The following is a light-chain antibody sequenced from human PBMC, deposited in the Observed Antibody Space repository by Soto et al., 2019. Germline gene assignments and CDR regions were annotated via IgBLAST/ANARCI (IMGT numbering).Light chain of an antibody. CDR3: QQYYGPPYT. J-gene: IGKJ2*01. CDR2: WAS. CDR1: QSVLYSSNNKNY. V-gene: IGKV4-1*01. Sequence: DIVMTQSPDSLAVSLGERATINCKSSQSVLYSSNNKNYLTWYQQKPGQPPKLLIYWASNRESGVPDRFSDSGSETDFTLTISSLQAEDVALYYCQQYYGPPYTFGQGTTLEI.